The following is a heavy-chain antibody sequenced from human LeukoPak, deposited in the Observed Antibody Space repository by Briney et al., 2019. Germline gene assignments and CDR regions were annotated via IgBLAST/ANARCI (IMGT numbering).Heavy chain of an antibody. Sequence: GRSLRLSCAASGFTFDDYAMHWVRQAPGKGLEWVSIVYSGGDKYYADSVKGRFTISRDDSKNTLYLQMSSLRGEDTAIYYCARAWDFVVGAFDLWGQGTMATVSS. CDR3: ARAWDFVVGAFDL. V-gene: IGHV3-53*01. CDR2: VYSGGDK. CDR1: GFTFDDYA. D-gene: IGHD2-2*01. J-gene: IGHJ3*01.